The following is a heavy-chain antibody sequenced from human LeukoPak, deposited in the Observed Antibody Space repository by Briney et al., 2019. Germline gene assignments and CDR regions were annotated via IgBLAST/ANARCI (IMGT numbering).Heavy chain of an antibody. Sequence: NPSETLSLTCTVYGGSFSGFYWSWIRHVPGKGLEWIGEINYTGSTSYNPSLKSRVTISVDTSQNQFFLLLTSVTAADTAVYYCARVAGYLPTTWFDPWGQGTHVTVSS. CDR2: INYTGST. D-gene: IGHD6-25*01. V-gene: IGHV4-34*01. CDR3: ARVAGYLPTTWFDP. J-gene: IGHJ5*02. CDR1: GGSFSGFY.